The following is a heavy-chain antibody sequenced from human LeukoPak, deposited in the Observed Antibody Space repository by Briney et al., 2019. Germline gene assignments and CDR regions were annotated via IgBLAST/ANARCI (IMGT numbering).Heavy chain of an antibody. CDR1: GYRFISYW. CDR2: IYPGDSNT. V-gene: IGHV5-51*01. J-gene: IGHJ4*02. CDR3: ARRGYCSGNSCYHYDS. Sequence: GESLKISCKSSGYRFISYWIGWVRQMLGKGPEWMGTIYPGDSNTRYSPSFQGQVTISVDKSIDTAYLQWSSLKASDSAIYYCARRGYCSGNSCYHYDSWGQGTLVTVSS. D-gene: IGHD2-15*01.